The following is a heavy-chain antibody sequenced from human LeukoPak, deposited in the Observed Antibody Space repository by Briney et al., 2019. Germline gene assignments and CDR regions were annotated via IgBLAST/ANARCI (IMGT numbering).Heavy chain of an antibody. Sequence: GGSLRLSCAASGFTVSSNYMSWVRQAPGKGLELVSVIHSGGGTYYADSGKGRFTISRDISENTLYLQMNSLRAEDTAVYYCAKAPSSGWYYFDYRGQGTLVTVSS. V-gene: IGHV3-66*01. CDR3: AKAPSSGWYYFDY. CDR2: IHSGGGT. J-gene: IGHJ4*02. CDR1: GFTVSSNY. D-gene: IGHD6-19*01.